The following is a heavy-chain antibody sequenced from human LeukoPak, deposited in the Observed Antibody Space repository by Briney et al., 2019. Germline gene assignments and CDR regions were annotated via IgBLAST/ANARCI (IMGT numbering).Heavy chain of an antibody. Sequence: GGSLRLSCAASGFTFSSYAMSWVRQAPGKGLEWVSSISSSSNSIYYADSVQGRFTISRDNAKNSLYLQMNSLRVEDTAVYYCARTMYYYGSGSYGYYFDYWGQGTLVTVSS. CDR1: GFTFSSYA. CDR2: ISSSSNSI. D-gene: IGHD3-10*01. V-gene: IGHV3-21*01. CDR3: ARTMYYYGSGSYGYYFDY. J-gene: IGHJ4*02.